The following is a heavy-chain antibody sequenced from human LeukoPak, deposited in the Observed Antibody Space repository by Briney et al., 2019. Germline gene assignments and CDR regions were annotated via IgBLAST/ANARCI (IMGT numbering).Heavy chain of an antibody. CDR2: VNHSGST. V-gene: IGHV4-34*01. D-gene: IGHD3-10*01. J-gene: IGHJ4*02. CDR3: ARHPELYFFDY. Sequence: SETLSLTCAVYGGSFSGYYWSWIRQPPGKGLEWIGEVNHSGSTNYNPSLKSRVTISVDTSKNQFSLKLSSVTAADTAVYYCARHPELYFFDYWGQGTLVTVSS. CDR1: GGSFSGYY.